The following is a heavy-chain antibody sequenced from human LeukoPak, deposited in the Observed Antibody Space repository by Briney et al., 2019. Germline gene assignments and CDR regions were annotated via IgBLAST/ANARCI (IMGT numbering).Heavy chain of an antibody. D-gene: IGHD3-22*01. J-gene: IGHJ4*02. CDR1: GFTFSSYW. V-gene: IGHV3-7*01. CDR2: IKQDGSEK. Sequence: GGSLRLSCAASGFTFSSYWMSWVRQAPGKGLEWVANIKQDGSEKYYVDSVKGRFTISRDDAKNSLYLQMNSLRAEDTAVYYCARETSKYYYDSSPPDYWGQGTLVTVSS. CDR3: ARETSKYYYDSSPPDY.